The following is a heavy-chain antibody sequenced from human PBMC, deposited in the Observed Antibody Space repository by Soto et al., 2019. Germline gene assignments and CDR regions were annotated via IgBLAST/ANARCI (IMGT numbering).Heavy chain of an antibody. CDR3: AIRFEYFHH. J-gene: IGHJ1*01. V-gene: IGHV4-39*01. CDR2: IYYSGST. CDR1: GGSITSSSHY. Sequence: QLQLQESGPGLVKPSETLSLTCTVSGGSITSSSHYWGWIRQPPGKGLEWIGIIYYSGSTYYNPSLKSRVTISVDTSKNQFSLKLSSVTAGDTAVYYCAIRFEYFHHWGQGTLVTVSS.